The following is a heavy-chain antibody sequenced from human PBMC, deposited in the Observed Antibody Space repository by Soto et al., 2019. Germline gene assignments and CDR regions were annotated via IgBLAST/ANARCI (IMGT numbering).Heavy chain of an antibody. V-gene: IGHV3-74*01. CDR2: VSPDGSSV. CDR3: ARENSFALDV. J-gene: IGHJ6*02. Sequence: GGSLRLSCAASGFTFSLHSIHWVRQAPGKGLVWVSRVSPDGSSVSYADSVKGRFTFPRDNAKNRLFLQMDSLRVEDTAVYYCARENSFALDVWGRGTTVTVSS. CDR1: GFTFSLHS.